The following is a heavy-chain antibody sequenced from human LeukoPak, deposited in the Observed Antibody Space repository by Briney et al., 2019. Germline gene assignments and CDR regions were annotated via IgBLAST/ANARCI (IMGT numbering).Heavy chain of an antibody. J-gene: IGHJ4*02. V-gene: IGHV4-59*01. D-gene: IGHD3-22*01. Sequence: SETLSRTCTVSGGSISSYYWSWIRQPPGKGREWIGYIYYSGSTNYNPSLKSRVTISVDTSKNQFSLELSSVTAADTAVYYCAGNYYDSIGYYGLYYFDYWGQGTLVTVSS. CDR1: GGSISSYY. CDR3: AGNYYDSIGYYGLYYFDY. CDR2: IYYSGST.